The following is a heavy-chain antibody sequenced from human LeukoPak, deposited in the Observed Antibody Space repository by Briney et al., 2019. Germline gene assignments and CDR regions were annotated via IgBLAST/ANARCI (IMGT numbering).Heavy chain of an antibody. D-gene: IGHD3/OR15-3a*01. Sequence: SETLSLTCAVSGGSISSSYWWTWVRQPPGKGLEWIGEIYHSGSANYNPSLKSRLSMSLDKSRNQFSLKLTSVTAADTAVYYCGRGYWTGYHHLDFWGQGTLVTVPS. CDR1: GGSISSSYW. J-gene: IGHJ4*02. V-gene: IGHV4-4*02. CDR2: IYHSGSA. CDR3: GRGYWTGYHHLDF.